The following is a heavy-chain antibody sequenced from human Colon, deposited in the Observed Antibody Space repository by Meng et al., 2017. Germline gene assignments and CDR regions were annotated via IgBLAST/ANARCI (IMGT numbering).Heavy chain of an antibody. CDR2: MNPKSGDT. CDR1: GYTFNSLH. V-gene: IGHV1-8*01. J-gene: IGHJ4*02. D-gene: IGHD7-27*01. CDR3: ARGVDAGVDY. Sequence: QGQVVQAGAEVKMPGASVKVSCKTSGYTFNSLHINWVRQATGQGLEWMGWMNPKSGDTGLAQKFQGRLTLTRDTSMNTAYMELSSLTSEDTAVYYCARGVDAGVDYWGQGTLVTVSS.